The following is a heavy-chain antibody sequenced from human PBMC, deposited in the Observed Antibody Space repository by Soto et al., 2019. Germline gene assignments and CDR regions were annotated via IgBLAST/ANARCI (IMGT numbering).Heavy chain of an antibody. Sequence: SETLSLTCTVSGGSISSYYWSWIRQPPGKGLEWIGYIYYSGSTNYNPSLKSRVTISVDTSKNQFSLKLSSVTAADSAVYYCARAATEDTAMADDAFDIWGQGTMVTVSS. CDR3: ARAATEDTAMADDAFDI. CDR1: GGSISSYY. D-gene: IGHD5-18*01. V-gene: IGHV4-59*01. J-gene: IGHJ3*02. CDR2: IYYSGST.